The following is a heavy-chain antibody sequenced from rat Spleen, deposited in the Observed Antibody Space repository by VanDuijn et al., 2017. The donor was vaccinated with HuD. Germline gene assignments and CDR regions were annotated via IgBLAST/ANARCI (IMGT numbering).Heavy chain of an antibody. CDR1: GFNFIDYW. CDR2: ISYSGST. V-gene: IGHV3-1*01. J-gene: IGHJ2*01. Sequence: EVKLVESGGGLVQPGRSLKLSCAASGFNFIDYWMGWIRKFPGNKMEWIGHISYSGSTSYNPSLKSRISIIRDTSKNQFFLQLNSVTTEDTATYYCASTYYGYTSFDYWGQGVMVTVSS. CDR3: ASTYYGYTSFDY. D-gene: IGHD1-9*01.